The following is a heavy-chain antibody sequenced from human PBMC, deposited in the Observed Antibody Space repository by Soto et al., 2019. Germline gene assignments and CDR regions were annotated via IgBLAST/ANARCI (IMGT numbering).Heavy chain of an antibody. J-gene: IGHJ6*03. CDR2: ISGSGGST. D-gene: IGHD3-3*01. CDR1: GFTFSSYA. CDR3: AKIGYDFWSGYYLDYMDV. Sequence: PGGSLRLSCAASGFTFSSYAMSWVRQAPGKGLEWVSAISGSGGSTYYADSVKGRFTISRDNSKNTLYLQTNSLRAEDTAVYYCAKIGYDFWSGYYLDYMDVWGKGTTVTVS. V-gene: IGHV3-23*01.